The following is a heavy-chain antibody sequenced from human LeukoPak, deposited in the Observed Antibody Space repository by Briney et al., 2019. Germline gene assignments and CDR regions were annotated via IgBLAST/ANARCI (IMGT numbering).Heavy chain of an antibody. Sequence: SETLSLTCTVSGYSISSGYYWGWIRQPPGKGLEWIGEINHSGSTNYNPSLKSRVTISVDTSKNQSSLKLSSVTAADTAVYYCARARYSYGLRTGTVDYWGQGTLVTVSS. D-gene: IGHD5-18*01. J-gene: IGHJ4*02. CDR1: GYSISSGYY. CDR2: INHSGST. CDR3: ARARYSYGLRTGTVDY. V-gene: IGHV4-38-2*02.